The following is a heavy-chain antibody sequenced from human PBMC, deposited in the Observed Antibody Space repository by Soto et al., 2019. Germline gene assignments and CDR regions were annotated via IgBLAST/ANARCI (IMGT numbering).Heavy chain of an antibody. CDR2: IYYSGST. D-gene: IGHD3-10*01. Sequence: SETLSLTCTVSGGSISSGGYYWSWIRQHPGKGLEWIGYIYYSGSTYYNPSLKSRVTISVDTSKNQFSLKLSSVTAADTAVYYCARVKITMVREATINWFDPWGQGTLVTVSS. V-gene: IGHV4-31*03. CDR1: GGSISSGGYY. J-gene: IGHJ5*02. CDR3: ARVKITMVREATINWFDP.